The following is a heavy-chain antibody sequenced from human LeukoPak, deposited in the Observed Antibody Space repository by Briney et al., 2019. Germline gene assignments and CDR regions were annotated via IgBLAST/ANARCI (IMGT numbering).Heavy chain of an antibody. CDR2: INHSGST. V-gene: IGHV4-34*01. CDR3: AREQRGYSGYDSNY. D-gene: IGHD5-12*01. CDR1: DGSFSGYY. J-gene: IGHJ4*02. Sequence: SETLSLTCAVYDGSFSGYYWSWIRQPPGKGLEWIGEINHSGSTNYNPSLKSRVTISVDTSKNQFSLKLSSVTVADTAVYYCAREQRGYSGYDSNYWGQGTLVTVSS.